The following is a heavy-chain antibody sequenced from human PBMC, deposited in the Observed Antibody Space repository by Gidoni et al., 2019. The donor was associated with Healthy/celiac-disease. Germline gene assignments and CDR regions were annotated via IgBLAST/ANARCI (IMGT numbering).Heavy chain of an antibody. J-gene: IGHJ3*02. V-gene: IGHV4-34*01. Sequence: QVQLQQCGDLLFTPSYTLSLTCAVYCWSFSGFSCSWLRQRPRKGLEWLWQINHSRSTNSNPYIKSRVTISGDTSKNQFSLKLSSVTAADRAVYYCARGGKSSGSRPLAAAAFDIWGQGTMVNVAS. CDR3: ARGGKSSGSRPLAAAAFDI. CDR1: CWSFSGFS. D-gene: IGHD1-26*01. CDR2: INHSRST.